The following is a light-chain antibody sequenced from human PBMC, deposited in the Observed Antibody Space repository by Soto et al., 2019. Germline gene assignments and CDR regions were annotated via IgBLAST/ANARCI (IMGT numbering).Light chain of an antibody. CDR2: EDN. Sequence: NFMLTQPHSVSESPGKTVTISCTRSSGSIASNYVQWYQQRPGSAPTTVIYEDNQRPSGVPDRFSGSTDSSSNSASLTISGLKTEDEADYYCQSYDSSNQNVVFGGGTKVTVL. CDR3: QSYDSSNQNVV. V-gene: IGLV6-57*04. CDR1: SGSIASNY. J-gene: IGLJ2*01.